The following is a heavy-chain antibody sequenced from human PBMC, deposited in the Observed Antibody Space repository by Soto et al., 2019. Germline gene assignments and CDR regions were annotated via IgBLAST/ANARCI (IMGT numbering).Heavy chain of an antibody. J-gene: IGHJ4*02. CDR2: INQAGNKK. CDR3: ARDRGSGRY. Sequence: GGSLRLSCVTSGLTFSNYWLSWVRQAPGKGLEWVANINQAGNKKYYVDSVKGRFTISRDNAKNSLYLQMNSLKAEDTAVYYRARDRGSGRYWGQGTLVTVSS. CDR1: GLTFSNYW. V-gene: IGHV3-7*05. D-gene: IGHD2-8*02.